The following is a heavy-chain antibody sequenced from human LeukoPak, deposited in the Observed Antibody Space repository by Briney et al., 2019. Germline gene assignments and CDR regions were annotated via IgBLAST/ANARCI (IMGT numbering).Heavy chain of an antibody. V-gene: IGHV3-30*02. D-gene: IGHD4-17*01. CDR3: AKAPTTVTREGSDS. Sequence: GGSLRLSCAASGFIFGDYGMQWVRQAPGKGLEWVSFIRYDGSNKYYPDSVKGRFTISRDNSKNILYLQMNSLRAEDTAIYYCAKAPTTVTREGSDSWGQGILVTVSS. CDR2: IRYDGSNK. J-gene: IGHJ5*01. CDR1: GFIFGDYG.